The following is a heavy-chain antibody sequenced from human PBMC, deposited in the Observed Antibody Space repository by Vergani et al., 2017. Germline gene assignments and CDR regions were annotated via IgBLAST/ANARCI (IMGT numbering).Heavy chain of an antibody. J-gene: IGHJ6*02. Sequence: VQLLESGGGLVQPGGSLRLSCEASGFSFPGYAMSWVRQAPGKGLEWMAWIRPYTGHTIYAQKFQDRVTMTADTSTDTAYMELSSLRSEDTAVYYCATPRLRFSYYYYYGMDVWGQGTTVTVSS. CDR3: ATPRLRFSYYYYYGMDV. V-gene: IGHV1-18*01. CDR1: GFSFPGYA. D-gene: IGHD5-12*01. CDR2: IRPYTGHT.